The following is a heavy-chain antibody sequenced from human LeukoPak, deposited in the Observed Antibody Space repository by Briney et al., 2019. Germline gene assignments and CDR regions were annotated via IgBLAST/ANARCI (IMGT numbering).Heavy chain of an antibody. CDR3: ARKGGYSYGYIGRWFDP. V-gene: IGHV4-38-2*02. J-gene: IGHJ5*02. CDR1: GYSVSSGYY. CDR2: IYHSGST. D-gene: IGHD5-18*01. Sequence: SETLSLTCTVSGYSVSSGYYWGWIRQPPGKGLEWIGSIYHSGSTYYNPSLKSRVTISVDTSKNQFSLKLSSVTAADTAVYYCARKGGYSYGYIGRWFDPWGQGTLVTVSS.